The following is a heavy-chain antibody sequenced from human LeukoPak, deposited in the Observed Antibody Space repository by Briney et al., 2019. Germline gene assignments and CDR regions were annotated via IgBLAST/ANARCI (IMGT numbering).Heavy chain of an antibody. Sequence: SETLSLTCAVSGYSINSGYSWTWLRQRPGKGLEWIGNIYHSGYAYYNPSLKSRVTISLDASKNQYSLRLSSVTAADTAVYYCARNSSLTTLKGGWFDPWGQGTLVTVSS. J-gene: IGHJ5*02. CDR2: IYHSGYA. CDR3: ARNSSLTTLKGGWFDP. D-gene: IGHD4-11*01. V-gene: IGHV4-38-2*01. CDR1: GYSINSGYS.